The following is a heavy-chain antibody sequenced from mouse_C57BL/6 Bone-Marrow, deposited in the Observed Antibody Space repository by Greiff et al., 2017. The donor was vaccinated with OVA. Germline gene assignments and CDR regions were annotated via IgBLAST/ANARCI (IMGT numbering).Heavy chain of an antibody. V-gene: IGHV5-9-1*02. CDR1: GFTFSSYA. D-gene: IGHD4-1*01. CDR3: TRERLAWFAY. J-gene: IGHJ3*01. CDR2: ISSGGDYI. Sequence: EVKLVESGAGLVKPGGSLKLSCAASGFTFSSYAMSWVRQTPEKRLEWVAYISSGGDYIYYADTVKGRFTISRDNARNTLYLQMSSLKSEDTAMYYCTRERLAWFAYWGQGTLVTVSA.